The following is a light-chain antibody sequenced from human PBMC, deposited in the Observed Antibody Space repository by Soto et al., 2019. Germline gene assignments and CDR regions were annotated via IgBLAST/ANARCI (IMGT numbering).Light chain of an antibody. CDR2: DAS. J-gene: IGKJ1*01. Sequence: EVVLTQSPDTLSLPPWERATLSCRASQSVSRYLAWYQQKPGQAPRLLIYDASNRATGIPARFSGSGSGTDFTLTISRLEPEDFAVYYCQQYGSSGTFGQGTKVDIK. CDR3: QQYGSSGT. V-gene: IGKV3-20*01. CDR1: QSVSRY.